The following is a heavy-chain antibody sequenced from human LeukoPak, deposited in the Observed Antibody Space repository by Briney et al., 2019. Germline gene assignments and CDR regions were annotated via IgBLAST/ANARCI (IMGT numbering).Heavy chain of an antibody. V-gene: IGHV3-53*01. CDR2: IHGGGTT. CDR3: ARAPNYGDYGGQ. CDR1: GFTVSSNY. Sequence: PGGSPRLSCAASGFTVSSNYMIWVRQAPGKGLEWVSLIHGGGTTYYADSVKGRFTISSDSSKNTVYLEMNSLRAEDTAVYYCARAPNYGDYGGQWGRGTLVTVSS. D-gene: IGHD4-17*01. J-gene: IGHJ4*02.